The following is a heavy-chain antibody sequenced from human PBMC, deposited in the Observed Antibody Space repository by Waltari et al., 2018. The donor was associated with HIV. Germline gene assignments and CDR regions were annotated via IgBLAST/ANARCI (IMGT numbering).Heavy chain of an antibody. CDR2: IYTSGST. V-gene: IGHV4-61*02. J-gene: IGHJ3*02. CDR3: ARLRSPGAFDI. D-gene: IGHD1-26*01. CDR1: GGSISSGSYY. Sequence: QVQLQESGPGLVKPSQTLSLTCTVSGGSISSGSYYWSWIRQPAGKGLEWIGRIYTSGSTTYNPSLKIRVTISVDTSKNQFSLKLSSVTAADTAVYYCARLRSPGAFDIWGQGTMVTVSS.